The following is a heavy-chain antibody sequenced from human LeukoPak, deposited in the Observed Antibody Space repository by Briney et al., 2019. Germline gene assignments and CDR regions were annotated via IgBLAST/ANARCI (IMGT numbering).Heavy chain of an antibody. D-gene: IGHD6-19*01. CDR1: GFTFSNHY. V-gene: IGHV3-74*01. Sequence: PGGSLRLSCAASGFTFSNHYMHWVRQAPGKGLVSVSRIDPNGRYTSYADSVKGRFTISRDNAKNTLYLQMNTLGAEDTALYYCVRGSTDWHGMDVWGQGTTVTVSS. CDR2: IDPNGRYT. CDR3: VRGSTDWHGMDV. J-gene: IGHJ6*02.